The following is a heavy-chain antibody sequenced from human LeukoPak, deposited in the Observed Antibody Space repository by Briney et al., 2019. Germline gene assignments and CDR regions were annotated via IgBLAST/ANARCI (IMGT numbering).Heavy chain of an antibody. V-gene: IGHV4-4*09. CDR3: ASSPGRFGSGWFDP. D-gene: IGHD3-10*01. Sequence: SETLSLTCTVSGGSISSYYWSWIRQPPGKGLEWIGYIYTSGSTNYNPSLKSRVTISVDTSKNQFSLKLSSVTAADTAVYYCASSPGRFGSGWFDPWGQGTLVTVCS. J-gene: IGHJ5*02. CDR2: IYTSGST. CDR1: GGSISSYY.